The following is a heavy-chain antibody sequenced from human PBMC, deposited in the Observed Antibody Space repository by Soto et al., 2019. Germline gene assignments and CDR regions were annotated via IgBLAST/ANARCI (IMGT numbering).Heavy chain of an antibody. CDR3: ARGNRSFDI. CDR1: GFTFSDYY. V-gene: IGHV3-72*01. Sequence: EVQLVESGGGLVQPGGSLRLSCAASGFTFSDYYMDWVRQAPGKGLEWVGRTRNKANSYTTEYAASVKGRCTISRDDSNNSMYLQMNSLKTDDSAVYYCARGNRSFDIWGQGTMVTVSS. CDR2: TRNKANSYTT. J-gene: IGHJ3*02.